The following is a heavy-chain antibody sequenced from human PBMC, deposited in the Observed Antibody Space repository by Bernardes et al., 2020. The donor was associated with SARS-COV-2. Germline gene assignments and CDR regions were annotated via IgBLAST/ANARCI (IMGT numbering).Heavy chain of an antibody. J-gene: IGHJ5*02. CDR3: AKADCSSTSCDNWFDP. D-gene: IGHD2-2*01. CDR1: GITFNDYA. CDR2: ISWNSGSI. Sequence: GWSLILSCAASGITFNDYAMHWVRQAPGQGLEWVSGISWNSGSIGYADSVKGRFTISRDNAKNSLYLQMNSLRAEDTALYYCAKADCSSTSCDNWFDPWGQGTLVTVSS. V-gene: IGHV3-9*01.